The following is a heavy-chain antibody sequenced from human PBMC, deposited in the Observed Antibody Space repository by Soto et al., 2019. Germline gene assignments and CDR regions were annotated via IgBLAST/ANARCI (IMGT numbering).Heavy chain of an antibody. V-gene: IGHV4-30-4*01. CDR1: GASISSGDYF. D-gene: IGHD5-12*01. Sequence: SGTLSLTCTVSGASISSGDYFWSWIRQSPGKGLQWIGYIYDSGSSYYNPSLKSRVTMSVDTSKNQFSLKLSSVTAADTAVYYCAREKGYISGPKNFDYWGQGTLVTVSS. CDR3: AREKGYISGPKNFDY. J-gene: IGHJ4*02. CDR2: IYDSGSS.